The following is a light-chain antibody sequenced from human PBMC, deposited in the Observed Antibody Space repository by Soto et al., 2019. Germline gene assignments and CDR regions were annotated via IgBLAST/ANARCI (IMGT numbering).Light chain of an antibody. J-gene: IGKJ5*01. CDR2: GAS. V-gene: IGKV3-15*01. CDR1: QSVSGN. Sequence: EIVMTQSPATLSVSPGERATLSCRASQSVSGNLAWYQQKPGQAPRLLIYGASTRATGIPARFSGSGSGTEFTLTIRRLQTEDFAVYYCQRYNNWPPITFGQGTRLEMK. CDR3: QRYNNWPPIT.